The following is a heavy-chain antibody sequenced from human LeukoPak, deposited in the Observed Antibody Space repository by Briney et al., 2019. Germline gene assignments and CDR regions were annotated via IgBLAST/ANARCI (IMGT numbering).Heavy chain of an antibody. D-gene: IGHD3-22*01. CDR1: GYTLTELS. CDR3: ATVRGYYDSSGYFFDY. J-gene: IGHJ4*02. Sequence: GASVKVSCKVSGYTLTELSMHWVRQAPGKGLEWMGGFDPEDGETIYAQKFQGRVTMTEDTSTDTAYMELSSLRSEDTAVYYCATVRGYYDSSGYFFDYWGQGTLVTVSS. V-gene: IGHV1-24*01. CDR2: FDPEDGET.